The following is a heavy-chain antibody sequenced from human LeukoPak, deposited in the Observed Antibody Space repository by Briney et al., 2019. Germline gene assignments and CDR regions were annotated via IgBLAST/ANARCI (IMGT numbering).Heavy chain of an antibody. CDR2: IYTSGST. CDR1: GGSISSVSYY. J-gene: IGHJ3*02. D-gene: IGHD1-1*01. Sequence: PSQTLSLTCTVSGGSISSVSYYWSWIREPAGKGLEWLGRIYTSGSTEYNPSLKSRVTVSVDTSKNQFSLKLSSVTAADTAVYYCARVIETGTTNAFDIWGQGTMVTVSS. CDR3: ARVIETGTTNAFDI. V-gene: IGHV4-61*02.